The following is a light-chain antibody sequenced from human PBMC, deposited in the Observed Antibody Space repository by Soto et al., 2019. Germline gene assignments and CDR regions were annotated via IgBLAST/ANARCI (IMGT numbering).Light chain of an antibody. J-gene: IGKJ3*01. CDR3: QQYGALPVT. CDR1: QSVRGSS. Sequence: EVVLTQSPGTLSLSPGEGATLSCRASQSVRGSSLAWYQQKPGQAPRLLIYGISSRATGIPDRFSGGGSGTDFTLTISRLEPEDFAVYYCQQYGALPVTFGPGITVDIK. CDR2: GIS. V-gene: IGKV3-20*01.